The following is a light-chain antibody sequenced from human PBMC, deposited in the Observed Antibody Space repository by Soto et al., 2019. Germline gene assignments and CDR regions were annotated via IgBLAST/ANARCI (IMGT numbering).Light chain of an antibody. J-gene: IGKJ1*01. Sequence: DIVMTQSPESLAVSLGERATIKCNSSQSVLYSSNSENYLAWHQQKPGQPPKMLIYWASTRKSGVPDRFSGSGSGTDFTLTISSLQAEDVAVYYCQQHYTTPWTFGQGTRVELK. V-gene: IGKV4-1*01. CDR1: QSVLYSSNSENY. CDR3: QQHYTTPWT. CDR2: WAS.